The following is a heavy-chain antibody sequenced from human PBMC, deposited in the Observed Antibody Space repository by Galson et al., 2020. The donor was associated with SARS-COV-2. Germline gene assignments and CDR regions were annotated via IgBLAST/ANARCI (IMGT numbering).Heavy chain of an antibody. CDR3: ARVLGDDYNRYRFDI. J-gene: IGHJ3*02. CDR2: LYGGGHNT. V-gene: IGHV3-66*01. CDR1: GFTVTSNS. Sequence: GESLKISCAASGFTVTSNSMSWVRQVPGKGLEWVSVLYGGGHNTHYADSVQGRFSISRDSSMNTLNLQMNRLRADDTAVYYCARVLGDDYNRYRFDIWGQGTMVTVSS. D-gene: IGHD4-4*01.